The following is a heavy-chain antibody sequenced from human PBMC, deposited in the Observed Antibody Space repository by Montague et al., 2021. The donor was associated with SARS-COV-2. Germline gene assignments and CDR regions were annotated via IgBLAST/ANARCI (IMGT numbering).Heavy chain of an antibody. J-gene: IGHJ4*02. D-gene: IGHD2-2*01. Sequence: SETLSLTCAVSGDSMSSNNWWTWVRQSPGKGLEWIGEIHHIVGTNYNPSLKSRVSISVDESRNQFSLNLNSVTAADTAFYYCATVFGGCSATSCYLYNWGRGTLVTVSS. CDR3: ATVFGGCSATSCYLYN. CDR2: IHHIVGT. CDR1: GDSMSSNNW. V-gene: IGHV4-4*02.